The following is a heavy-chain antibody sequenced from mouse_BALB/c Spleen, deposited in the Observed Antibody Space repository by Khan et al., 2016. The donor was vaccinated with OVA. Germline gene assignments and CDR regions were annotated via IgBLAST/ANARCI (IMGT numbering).Heavy chain of an antibody. CDR2: INPGNGGT. J-gene: IGHJ2*01. V-gene: IGHV1S81*02. D-gene: IGHD1-2*01. CDR3: TRNYGYDYFDY. CDR1: GYTLTRYY. Sequence: QVQLQQPGAELVKPGASVKLSCKASGYTLTRYYMYWVKQRPGQGLEWIGGINPGNGGTNLNEKFKKQATLTVDKSSTTVYMQLSSLTSEDSAFYYCTRNYGYDYFDYWGPGTTLTVSS.